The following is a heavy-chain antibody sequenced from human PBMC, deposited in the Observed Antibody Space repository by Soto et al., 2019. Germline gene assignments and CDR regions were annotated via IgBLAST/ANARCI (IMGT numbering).Heavy chain of an antibody. CDR1: RFTFSSYE. D-gene: IGHD5-18*01. CDR3: ARGPQQLWLPYTSYYYYGMDV. V-gene: IGHV3-48*03. J-gene: IGHJ6*02. Sequence: GGSLRLSCAASRFTFSSYEMNWVRQAPGKGLEWVSYISSSGSTIYYADSVKGRFTISRDNAKNSLYLQMNSLRAEDTAVYYCARGPQQLWLPYTSYYYYGMDVWGQGTTVTVSS. CDR2: ISSSGSTI.